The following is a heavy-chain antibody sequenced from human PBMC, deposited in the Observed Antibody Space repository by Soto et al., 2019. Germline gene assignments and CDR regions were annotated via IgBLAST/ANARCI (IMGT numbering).Heavy chain of an antibody. V-gene: IGHV4-30-2*05. CDR1: GGSISSGGYS. Sequence: SETLSLTCAVSGGSISSGGYSWSWIRQPPGKGLEWIGYIYHSGTTYYNPSLESRVTISVDTSENQFSLNLNSVTAADTAMYYCASTYSNASSGPFDFWGQGALVTVSS. CDR2: IYHSGTT. J-gene: IGHJ4*02. CDR3: ASTYSNASSGPFDF. D-gene: IGHD1-26*01.